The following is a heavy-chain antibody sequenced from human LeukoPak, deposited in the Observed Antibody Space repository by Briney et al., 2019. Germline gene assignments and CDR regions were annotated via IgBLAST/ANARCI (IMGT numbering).Heavy chain of an antibody. CDR2: ISYDATNE. J-gene: IGHJ4*02. CDR3: ARGYYYGSRSYAYFDY. D-gene: IGHD3-10*01. Sequence: GRSLRLSCTASGFTFSSYAMHWVRQAPGKGLEWVAIISYDATNENYADSVKGRFTISRDISKNTLYLQMNSLRAEDTALYYCARGYYYGSRSYAYFDYWGQGTLVTVSS. V-gene: IGHV3-30-3*01. CDR1: GFTFSSYA.